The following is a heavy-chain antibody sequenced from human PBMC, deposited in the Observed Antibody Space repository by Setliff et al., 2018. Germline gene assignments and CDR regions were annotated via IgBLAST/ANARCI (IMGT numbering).Heavy chain of an antibody. D-gene: IGHD2-8*01. J-gene: IGHJ4*02. CDR3: SRLVRYCTTTACQRASGAEF. CDR1: GYTFSSSG. V-gene: IGHV1-18*01. Sequence: ASVKVSCKASGYTFSSSGITWVRQAPGQGLEWMGWISAYSGNTNYAQKFQGRVTMTTDSSTSTAYMVLRSLTSDDTAVYYCSRLVRYCTTTACQRASGAEFWGQGTVVTVSS. CDR2: ISAYSGNT.